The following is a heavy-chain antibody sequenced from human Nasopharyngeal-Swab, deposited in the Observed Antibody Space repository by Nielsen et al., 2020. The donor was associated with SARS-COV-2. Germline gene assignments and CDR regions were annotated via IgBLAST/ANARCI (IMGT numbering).Heavy chain of an antibody. CDR3: ARGYCSSTSCYWVDWFDP. V-gene: IGHV7-4-1*02. CDR1: GYTFTSYA. J-gene: IGHJ5*02. Sequence: ASVKVSCKASGYTFTSYAMNWVRQATGQGLEWRGWINTNTGNPTYAQGFTGRFVFSLDTSVSTAYLQISSLKAEDTAVYYCARGYCSSTSCYWVDWFDPWGQGTLVTVSS. CDR2: INTNTGNP. D-gene: IGHD2-2*01.